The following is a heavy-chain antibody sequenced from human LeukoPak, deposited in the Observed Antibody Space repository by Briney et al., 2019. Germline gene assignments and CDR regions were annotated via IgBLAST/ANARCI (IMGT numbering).Heavy chain of an antibody. CDR1: GYTFPGYY. D-gene: IGHD5-18*01. CDR2: INAKSGGT. Sequence: GASVKVSFKSSGYTFPGYYIHWVRQAPGQGLEWMGWINAKSGGTNYAQKFQGRVTMTRDTSISTAYMELGRLRSDDTAVYYCARDRGSSFGYHALDIWGQGTVVTVSS. CDR3: ARDRGSSFGYHALDI. J-gene: IGHJ3*02. V-gene: IGHV1-2*02.